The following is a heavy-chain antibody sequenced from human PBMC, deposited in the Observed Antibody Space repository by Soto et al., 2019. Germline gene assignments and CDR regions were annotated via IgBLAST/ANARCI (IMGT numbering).Heavy chain of an antibody. CDR3: TTGIYYDILTGYHNVAY. CDR1: GFNLSHPW. CDR2: IKSKTDGGTA. Sequence: GGSLRLSCVASGFNLSHPWMTWVRQAAGKGLEWVGRIKSKTDGGTADYAAPVKGRATISRDDSKNTVYLQMNSLKTEDAAVYYCTTGIYYDILTGYHNVAYWGQGALVTVSS. V-gene: IGHV3-15*01. D-gene: IGHD3-9*01. J-gene: IGHJ4*02.